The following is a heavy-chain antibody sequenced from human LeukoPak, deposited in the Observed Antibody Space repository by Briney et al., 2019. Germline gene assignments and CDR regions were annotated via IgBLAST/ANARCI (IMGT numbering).Heavy chain of an antibody. CDR1: GDSISSGYY. J-gene: IGHJ4*02. V-gene: IGHV4-38-2*02. Sequence: SETLSLTCTVSGDSISSGYYWGWIRQPPGKGLEWIGSIYHSGSTYYNPSLKSRVTISVDTSKNQFSLKLSSVTAADTAVYYCARQEDFWGQGILVTVSS. D-gene: IGHD3-3*01. CDR3: ARQEDF. CDR2: IYHSGST.